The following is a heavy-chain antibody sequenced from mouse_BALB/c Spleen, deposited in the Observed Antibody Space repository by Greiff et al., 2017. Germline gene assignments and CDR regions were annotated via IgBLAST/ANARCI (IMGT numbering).Heavy chain of an antibody. D-gene: IGHD1-2*01. J-gene: IGHJ4*01. Sequence: EVHLVESGGGLVQPGGSLKLSCAASGFTFSSYGMSWVRQTPDKRLELVATINSNGGSTYYPDSVKGRFTISRDNAKNTLYLQMSSLKSEDTAMYYCAREDYYGYFYAMDYWGQGTSVTVSS. CDR3: AREDYYGYFYAMDY. CDR2: INSNGGST. CDR1: GFTFSSYG. V-gene: IGHV5-6-3*01.